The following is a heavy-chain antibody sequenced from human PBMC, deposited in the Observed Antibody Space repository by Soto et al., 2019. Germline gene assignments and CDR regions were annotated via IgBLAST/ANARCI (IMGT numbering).Heavy chain of an antibody. CDR3: ARDRRYSSGPDYYYYGMDV. J-gene: IGHJ6*02. CDR2: IYSGGST. V-gene: IGHV3-66*01. D-gene: IGHD6-19*01. CDR1: GFTVSSNY. Sequence: GGSLRLSCAASGFTVSSNYMSWVRQAPGKGLEWVSVIYSGGSTYYADSVKGRFTISRDNSKNTLYLQMNSLRAEDTAVYYCARDRRYSSGPDYYYYGMDVWGQGTTVTVS.